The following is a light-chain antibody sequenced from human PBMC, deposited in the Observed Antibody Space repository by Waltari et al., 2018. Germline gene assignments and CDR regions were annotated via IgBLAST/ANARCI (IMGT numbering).Light chain of an antibody. J-gene: IGLJ2*01. V-gene: IGLV1-51*01. CDR2: DKN. CDR1: SSNIGNNY. CDR3: GTWDSSLSAVV. Sequence: QSVLTQPPSVSAAPGQKVTISCSGSSSNIGNNYVSWYQQRPGTAPKLLIYDKNKRPSGIPVLFSGSKSGTSATLGITGLQTGDEADYYCGTWDSSLSAVVFGGGTKLTVL.